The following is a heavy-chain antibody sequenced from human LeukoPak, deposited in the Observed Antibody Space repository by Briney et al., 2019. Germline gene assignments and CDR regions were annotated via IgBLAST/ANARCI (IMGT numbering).Heavy chain of an antibody. J-gene: IGHJ4*02. CDR3: ALIPGGSWAFDF. V-gene: IGHV1-2*02. Sequence: ASVKVSCKASEYTFSVYHIHWVRLAPGQGLELMAWFNPNSGDTNYAQKFQGRVTMTRDTSISTVYMEVNSMKFDDTAVYYCALIPGGSWAFDFWGQRTLVTVPS. D-gene: IGHD6-13*01. CDR1: EYTFSVYH. CDR2: FNPNSGDT.